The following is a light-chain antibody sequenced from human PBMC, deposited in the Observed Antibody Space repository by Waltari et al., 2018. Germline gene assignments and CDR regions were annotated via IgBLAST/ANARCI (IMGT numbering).Light chain of an antibody. CDR2: GAS. V-gene: IGKV3-15*01. CDR1: RSVNSN. J-gene: IGKJ4*01. Sequence: EVVLTQSPDTLYVSPGERATLSCRTSRSVNSNLAWYQYKPGKPPRRLMYGASTRPTGIPARFSGSESGTEFTLTITSLQSEDFAVYYCQQYNNWPLTFGGGTKVDI. CDR3: QQYNNWPLT.